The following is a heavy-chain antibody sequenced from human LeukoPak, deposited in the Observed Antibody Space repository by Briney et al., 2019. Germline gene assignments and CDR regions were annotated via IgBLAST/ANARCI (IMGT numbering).Heavy chain of an antibody. V-gene: IGHV4-59*12. CDR1: GGSISSYY. CDR3: AREGYSYGPNFDY. CDR2: IYYSGST. Sequence: TSSETLSLTCTVSGGSISSYYWSWIRQPPGKGLEWIGYIYYSGSTNYNPSLKSRVTISVDTSKNQFSLKLSSVTAADTAVYYCAREGYSYGPNFDYWGQGTLVTVSS. J-gene: IGHJ4*02. D-gene: IGHD5-18*01.